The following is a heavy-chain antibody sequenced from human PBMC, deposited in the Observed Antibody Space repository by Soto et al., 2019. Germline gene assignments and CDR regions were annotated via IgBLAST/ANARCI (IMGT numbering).Heavy chain of an antibody. CDR3: GRVAEGATRHTDPDS. V-gene: IGHV4-39*01. Sequence: SETLSLTCTVSGVSIHNSHSFWAWIRQPPGKGLQFIASVYHNGGAHYNSSLKSRVTISVDTANNQVSLRMRSLTTADTAFYYCGRVAEGATRHTDPDSWGQGILVTVSS. J-gene: IGHJ5*01. D-gene: IGHD3-10*01. CDR1: GVSIHNSHSF. CDR2: VYHNGGA.